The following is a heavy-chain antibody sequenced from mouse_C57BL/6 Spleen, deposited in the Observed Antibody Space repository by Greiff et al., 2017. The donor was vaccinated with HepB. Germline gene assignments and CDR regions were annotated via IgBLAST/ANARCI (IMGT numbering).Heavy chain of an antibody. D-gene: IGHD1-1*01. V-gene: IGHV1-53*01. CDR2: INPSNGGT. J-gene: IGHJ3*01. Sequence: QVQLQQPGTELVKPGASVKLSCKASGYTFTSYWMHWVKQRPGQGLEWIGNINPSNGGTNYNEKFKSKATLTVDKSSSTAYMKLSSLTSEDSAVYYCARESGSSYWFAYWGQGTLVTVSA. CDR1: GYTFTSYW. CDR3: ARESGSSYWFAY.